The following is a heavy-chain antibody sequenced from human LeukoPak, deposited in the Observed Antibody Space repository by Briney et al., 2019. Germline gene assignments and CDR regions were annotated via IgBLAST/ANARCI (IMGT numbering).Heavy chain of an antibody. CDR2: FYDSGNT. CDR1: GYSISSGYY. CDR3: ARVQYSSGWYGYFDY. V-gene: IGHV4-38-2*02. D-gene: IGHD6-19*01. Sequence: SETLSLTCTVSGYSISSGYYWGWIRQPPGKGLEWIGSFYDSGNTYYNPSLKSRVTISVDTSKNQFSLKLSSVTAADTAVYYCARVQYSSGWYGYFDYWGQGTLVTVSS. J-gene: IGHJ4*02.